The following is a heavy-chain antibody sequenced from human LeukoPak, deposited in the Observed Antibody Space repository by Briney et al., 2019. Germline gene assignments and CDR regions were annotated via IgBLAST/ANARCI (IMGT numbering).Heavy chain of an antibody. CDR3: ARDYYDSGSSAL. Sequence: SETLSLTCTVSGGSISGYYWSWIRQPPGKGLEWIGYIYYSGSTNYNPSLKSRVTISVDTSKNQFSLKLSSVTAADTAVYYCARDYYDSGSSALWGQGTLVTVSS. CDR2: IYYSGST. D-gene: IGHD3-10*01. CDR1: GGSISGYY. V-gene: IGHV4-59*01. J-gene: IGHJ4*02.